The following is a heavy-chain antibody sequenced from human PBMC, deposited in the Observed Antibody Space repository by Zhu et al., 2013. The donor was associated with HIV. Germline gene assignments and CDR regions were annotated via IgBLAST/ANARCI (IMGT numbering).Heavy chain of an antibody. V-gene: IGHV1-46*01. J-gene: IGHJ6*02. CDR3: ARDLKSDYYYYGMDV. Sequence: AEVKRPGASVKVSCKASGYTFTSYYMHWVRQAPGQGLEWMGIINPSGGSTSYAQKFQGRVTMTRDTSTSTVYMELSSLRSEDTAVYYCARDLKSDYYYYGMDVWGQGTTVTVSS. CDR1: GYTFTSYY. CDR2: INPSGGST.